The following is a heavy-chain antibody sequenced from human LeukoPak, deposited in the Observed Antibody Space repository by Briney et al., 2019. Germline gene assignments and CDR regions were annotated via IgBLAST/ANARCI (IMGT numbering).Heavy chain of an antibody. J-gene: IGHJ6*03. V-gene: IGHV4-59*01. Sequence: PSETLSLTCTVSGGSISSYYWGWIRQPPGKGLEWIGYIYYSGSTNYNPSLKSRVTISVDTSKNQFSLKLSSVTAADTAVYYCARAGLRFLEWLTGVRDYMDVWGKGTTVTVSS. CDR2: IYYSGST. CDR3: ARAGLRFLEWLTGVRDYMDV. D-gene: IGHD3-3*01. CDR1: GGSISSYY.